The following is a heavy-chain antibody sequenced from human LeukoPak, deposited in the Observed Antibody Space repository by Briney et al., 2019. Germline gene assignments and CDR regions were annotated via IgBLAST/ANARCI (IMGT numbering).Heavy chain of an antibody. CDR3: ARAPFRDADDAFDI. CDR1: GGSISSYY. Sequence: PSETLSLTCTVSGGSISSYYWSWIRQPPGKGLEWIGYIYYSGSTNYNPPLKSRVTISVDTSKNQFSLKLSSVTAADTAVYYCARAPFRDADDAFDIWGQGTMVTVSS. V-gene: IGHV4-59*01. CDR2: IYYSGST. J-gene: IGHJ3*02.